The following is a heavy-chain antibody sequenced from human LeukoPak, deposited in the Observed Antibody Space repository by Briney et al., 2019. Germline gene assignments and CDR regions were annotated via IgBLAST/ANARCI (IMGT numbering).Heavy chain of an antibody. D-gene: IGHD5-18*01. CDR3: AMADTAMALGPGDY. CDR1: GGTFSSYA. Sequence: SVKVSCKASGGTFSSYAISWVRQAPGQGLEWMGGIIPIFGTANYAQKFQGRVTITTDESTSTAYMELSSLRSEDTAVYYCAMADTAMALGPGDYWGQGTLVTVSS. V-gene: IGHV1-69*05. J-gene: IGHJ4*02. CDR2: IIPIFGTA.